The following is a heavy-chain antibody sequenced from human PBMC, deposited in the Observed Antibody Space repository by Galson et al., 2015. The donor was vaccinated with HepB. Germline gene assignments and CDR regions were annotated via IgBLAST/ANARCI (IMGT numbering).Heavy chain of an antibody. CDR3: ARSYSSSWSYTYWYFDL. V-gene: IGHV4-30-2*01. CDR1: GGSISSGGYA. D-gene: IGHD6-13*01. CDR2: IYHSGST. Sequence: TLSLTCAVSGGSISSGGYAWSWIRQPPGKGLEWIGFIYHSGSTYYNPSLKSRVTISVDRSKNQFSLKLSSVTAADTAVYYCARSYSSSWSYTYWYFDLWGRGTLVTVSS. J-gene: IGHJ2*01.